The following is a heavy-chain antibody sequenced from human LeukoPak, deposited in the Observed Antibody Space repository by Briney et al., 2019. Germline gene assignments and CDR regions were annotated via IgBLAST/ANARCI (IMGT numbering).Heavy chain of an antibody. J-gene: IGHJ3*02. D-gene: IGHD3-10*01. CDR2: IKQDGSEK. V-gene: IGHV3-7*01. Sequence: GGSLRLSCAASGFTFSSYWMSWVRQAPGKGLEWVANIKQDGSEKYYVDSVKGRFTISRDNAKNSLYLQMNSLRAEDTAVYYRARVGYYGSGSYYLDAFDIWGQGTMVTVSS. CDR3: ARVGYYGSGSYYLDAFDI. CDR1: GFTFSSYW.